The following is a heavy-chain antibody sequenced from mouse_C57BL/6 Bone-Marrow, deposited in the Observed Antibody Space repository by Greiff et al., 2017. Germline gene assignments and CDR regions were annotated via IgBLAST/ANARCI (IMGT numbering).Heavy chain of an antibody. CDR3: ARGAITAVVATPDGD. CDR1: GYTFPSYW. D-gene: IGHD1-1*01. CDR2: INPSSGYT. Sequence: QVQLQQSGAELVKPGASVKLSCKASGYTFPSYWMHWVKQRPGQGLEWIGYINPSSGYTKYNQKFKDKATLTADKSSSTAYMQLSSLTYEDSAVYYCARGAITAVVATPDGDWGKGTTLTVSS. V-gene: IGHV1-7*01. J-gene: IGHJ2*01.